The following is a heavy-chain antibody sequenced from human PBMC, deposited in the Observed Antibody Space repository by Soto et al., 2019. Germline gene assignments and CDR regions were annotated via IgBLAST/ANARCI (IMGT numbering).Heavy chain of an antibody. Sequence: QVQLVQAGAEVKQPGSSVKVSCKASGGTFSRYAISWVRQAPVQGLEGMGGIIPIFGTANYAQKSEGRVKSTADESTSTAYMEVSRLRFEDTAVYYCARAIVGPTTKGWLAYCGQGTLVTVSS. D-gene: IGHD1-26*01. CDR1: GGTFSRYA. V-gene: IGHV1-69*01. CDR2: IIPIFGTA. J-gene: IGHJ4*02. CDR3: ARAIVGPTTKGWLAY.